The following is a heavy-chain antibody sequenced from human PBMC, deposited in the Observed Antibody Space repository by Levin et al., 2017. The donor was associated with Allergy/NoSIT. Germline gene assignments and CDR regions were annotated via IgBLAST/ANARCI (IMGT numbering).Heavy chain of an antibody. CDR1: GLSFNTYG. CDR3: VARVFDH. J-gene: IGHJ4*02. Sequence: PGGSLRLSCAVSGLSFNTYGMNWVRQARGKGLEWVALITSDGYTTFYADSVRGRFTISRDNSKSTVYLQMNNLRSDDTAVYYCVARVFDHWGQGTLVTVSS. V-gene: IGHV3-30*03. CDR2: ITSDGYTT.